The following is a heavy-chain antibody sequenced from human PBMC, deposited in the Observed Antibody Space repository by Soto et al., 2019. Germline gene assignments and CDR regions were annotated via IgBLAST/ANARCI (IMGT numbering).Heavy chain of an antibody. CDR2: INHSGST. CDR3: AGGRDCSSTSCYYLGWFDP. D-gene: IGHD2-2*01. CDR1: GGSFSGYY. J-gene: IGHJ5*02. V-gene: IGHV4-34*01. Sequence: QVQLQQWGAGLLKPSETLSLTCAVYGGSFSGYYWSWIRQPPGKGLEWIGEINHSGSTNYNPSLKSRVTISVDTSKNQFSLKLSSVTAADTAVYYCAGGRDCSSTSCYYLGWFDPWGQGTPVTVSS.